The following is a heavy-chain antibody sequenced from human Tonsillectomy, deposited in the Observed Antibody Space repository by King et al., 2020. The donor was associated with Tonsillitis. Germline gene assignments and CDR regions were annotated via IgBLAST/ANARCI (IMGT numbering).Heavy chain of an antibody. D-gene: IGHD1-1*01. CDR2: ISPSSNYI. V-gene: IGHV3-21*01. CDR3: ARVSWNHDAFDI. CDR1: GFTFSSYG. Sequence: VQLVESGGGLVKPGGSLRLSCAGSGFTFSSYGINWVRRAPGKGLEWVSSISPSSNYIYYADSVKGRFTISRDNAKNSLFLQMNSLRAEDTAVYYCARVSWNHDAFDIWGQGTMVTVSS. J-gene: IGHJ3*02.